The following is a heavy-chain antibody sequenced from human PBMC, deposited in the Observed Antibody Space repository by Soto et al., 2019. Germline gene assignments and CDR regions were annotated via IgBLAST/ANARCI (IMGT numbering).Heavy chain of an antibody. Sequence: QVSLVQSGAEVKKAGSSVKVSCKASEGTFSSYGISWVRQAPGQGLEWMGGIIPIYETVTYAQRFQGRLTISADESTSTAYIELSSLRPDDTAVYYCARDLVVTAKCLDPWGQGTLVTVSS. J-gene: IGHJ5*02. CDR1: EGTFSSYG. V-gene: IGHV1-69*01. D-gene: IGHD2-21*02. CDR2: IIPIYETV. CDR3: ARDLVVTAKCLDP.